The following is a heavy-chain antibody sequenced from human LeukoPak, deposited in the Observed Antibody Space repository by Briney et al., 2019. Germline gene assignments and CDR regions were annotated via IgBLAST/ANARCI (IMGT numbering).Heavy chain of an antibody. J-gene: IGHJ3*02. CDR3: AREARGTRAAFDI. Sequence: GGSLRLSCAASGFTLSYYWMSWVRQAPGKGLEWVANIQEDGSNKYYVGSVKGRFTISRDNAKSSVYLQMNSLRAEDTAVYYCAREARGTRAAFDIWGQGTVVTVS. CDR1: GFTLSYYW. CDR2: IQEDGSNK. D-gene: IGHD1-1*01. V-gene: IGHV3-7*01.